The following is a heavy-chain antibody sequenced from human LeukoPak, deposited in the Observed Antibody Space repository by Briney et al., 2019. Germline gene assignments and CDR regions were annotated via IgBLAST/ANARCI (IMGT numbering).Heavy chain of an antibody. J-gene: IGHJ6*02. CDR3: ARDWYCSGGSCYSPNYYAMDV. V-gene: IGHV3-48*02. D-gene: IGHD2-15*01. Sequence: GGSLRLSCAASGFTFSAYSMNWVRQAPGKGLEWVSYISSSSSTKYYADSVKGRFTISRDNAENSMYLQMNSLRDEDTAVYYCARDWYCSGGSCYSPNYYAMDVWGQGSTVTVSS. CDR1: GFTFSAYS. CDR2: ISSSSSTK.